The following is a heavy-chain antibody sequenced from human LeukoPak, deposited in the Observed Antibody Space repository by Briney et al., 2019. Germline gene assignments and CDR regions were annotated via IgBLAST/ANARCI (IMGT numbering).Heavy chain of an antibody. CDR2: IKQDGSEK. V-gene: IGHV3-7*01. J-gene: IGHJ4*02. CDR1: GFIFSSYW. CDR3: ARDNVIYYYDSSGYYPLDY. Sequence: GGSLRLSCAASGFIFSSYWMSWVRQAPGKGLEWVANIKQDGSEKYYVDSVKGRFTISRDNAKNSLYLQMNSLRAEDTAVYYCARDNVIYYYDSSGYYPLDYWGQGTLVTVSS. D-gene: IGHD3-22*01.